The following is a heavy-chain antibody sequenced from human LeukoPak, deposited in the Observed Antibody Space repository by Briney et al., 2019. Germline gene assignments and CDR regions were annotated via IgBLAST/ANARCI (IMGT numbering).Heavy chain of an antibody. CDR3: ARDPTYPRSTLDY. CDR2: VSGSGGRT. CDR1: GFTFNNYA. V-gene: IGHV3-23*01. Sequence: PGGSLRLSCAASGFTFNNYAMSWVRQAPGKGLEWVSGVSGSGGRTNYVDSVKGRFTISRDNAKNSLYLQMNSLRAEDTAVYYCARDPTYPRSTLDYWGQGTLVTVSS. D-gene: IGHD2-2*01. J-gene: IGHJ4*02.